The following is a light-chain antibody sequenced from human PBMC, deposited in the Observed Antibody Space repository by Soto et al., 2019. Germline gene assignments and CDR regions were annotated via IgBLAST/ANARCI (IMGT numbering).Light chain of an antibody. Sequence: DIRMTQSPPSLSASVRDKITITCRASQGINNYLAWYQQKPGEVPKLLIYAASTLQSGVSSRFSGSGSGTVFTLTINSLQPEDVGSYYCQKYNSVPRTFGQGTKVEIK. J-gene: IGKJ1*01. CDR1: QGINNY. CDR2: AAS. CDR3: QKYNSVPRT. V-gene: IGKV1-27*01.